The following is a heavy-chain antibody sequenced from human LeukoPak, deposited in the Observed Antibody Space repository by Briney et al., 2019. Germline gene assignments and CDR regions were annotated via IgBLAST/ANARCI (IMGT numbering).Heavy chain of an antibody. CDR3: ARQGARLLYSSGYHSRKASWFDP. Sequence: SETLSLTCTVSGYSISSGYYWGWIRQPPGKGLEWIGSIYHSGSTYYNPSLKSRVTISVDTSKNQFSLKLSSVTAADTAVYYCARQGARLLYSSGYHSRKASWFDPWGQGTLVTVSS. CDR1: GYSISSGYY. V-gene: IGHV4-38-2*02. D-gene: IGHD3-22*01. J-gene: IGHJ5*02. CDR2: IYHSGST.